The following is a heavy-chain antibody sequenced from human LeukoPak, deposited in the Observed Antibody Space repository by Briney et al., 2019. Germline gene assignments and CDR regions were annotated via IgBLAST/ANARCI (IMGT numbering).Heavy chain of an antibody. D-gene: IGHD4-11*01. CDR2: IRYDGSNK. V-gene: IGHV3-30*02. Sequence: GGSLRLSCAASGLTFSGYGMHWVRQAPGKGLEWVAFIRYDGSNKYYADSVKGRFTISRDNSKNTLYLQMSSLRAEDTAVYYCAKDRSGMTTYQWRVYYYYYMDVWGKGTTVTVSS. CDR3: AKDRSGMTTYQWRVYYYYYMDV. CDR1: GLTFSGYG. J-gene: IGHJ6*03.